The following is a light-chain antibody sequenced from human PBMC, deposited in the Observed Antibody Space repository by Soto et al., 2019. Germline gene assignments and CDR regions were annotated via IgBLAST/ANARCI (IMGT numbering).Light chain of an antibody. CDR1: QSVSSTY. Sequence: EIVLTQSPATLSLSPGEGATLSCRTSQSVSSTYLAWYQQKPGQAPRLLIYGGSRRATGIPDRFSGSGSGTDFTLTISRLEPEDFAVYYCQQYGSSPPLTFGGGTKVDIK. J-gene: IGKJ4*01. CDR2: GGS. V-gene: IGKV3-20*01. CDR3: QQYGSSPPLT.